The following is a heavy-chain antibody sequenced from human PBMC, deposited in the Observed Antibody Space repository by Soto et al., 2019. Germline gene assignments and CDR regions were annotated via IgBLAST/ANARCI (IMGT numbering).Heavy chain of an antibody. CDR3: VKGLYVWGVTGDY. J-gene: IGHJ4*02. CDR1: GFPFSDYA. V-gene: IGHV3-23*01. Sequence: EVQLLESGGGLAQPGGSLRVSCAASGFPFSDYAMSWVRQAPGKGLEWVSIITATDGGTYYADSVKGRFTISRDDAKNTLHLQMNSLRVEDTAVYYCVKGLYVWGVTGDYWGQGTLVTVSS. D-gene: IGHD3-16*01. CDR2: ITATDGGT.